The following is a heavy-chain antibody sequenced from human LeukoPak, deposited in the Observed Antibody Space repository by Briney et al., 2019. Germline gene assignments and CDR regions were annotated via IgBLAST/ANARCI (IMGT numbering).Heavy chain of an antibody. CDR2: INHSGST. J-gene: IGHJ4*02. V-gene: IGHV4-61*01. CDR3: ATTYYYDSSGYQSFDY. D-gene: IGHD3-22*01. Sequence: SETLSLTCTVSGGSVSSGSHYWSWIRQPPGKGLEWIGEINHSGSTNYNPSLKSRVTISVDTSKNQFSLKLSSVTAADTAVYYCATTYYYDSSGYQSFDYWGQGTLVTVSS. CDR1: GGSVSSGSHY.